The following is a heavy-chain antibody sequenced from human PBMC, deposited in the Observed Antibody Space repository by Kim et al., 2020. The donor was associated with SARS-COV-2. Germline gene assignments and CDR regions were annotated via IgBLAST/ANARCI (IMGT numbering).Heavy chain of an antibody. D-gene: IGHD3-10*01. CDR2: INHSGST. V-gene: IGHV4-34*01. CDR3: ASRSYYSFYYYYYGMDV. Sequence: SETLSLTCAVYGGSFSGYYWSWIRQPPGKGLEWIGEINHSGSTNYNPSLKSRVTISVDTSKNQFSLKLSSVTAADTAVYYCASRSYYSFYYYYYGMDVWGQGTTVTVSS. CDR1: GGSFSGYY. J-gene: IGHJ6*02.